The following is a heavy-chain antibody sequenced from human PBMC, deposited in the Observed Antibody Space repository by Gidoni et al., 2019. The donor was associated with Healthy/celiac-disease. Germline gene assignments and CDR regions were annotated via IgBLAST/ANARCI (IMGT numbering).Heavy chain of an antibody. D-gene: IGHD3-22*01. CDR3: ARDYYDSSGYYPPYYYYGMDV. V-gene: IGHV3-21*01. CDR1: GFTFSSYS. CDR2: ISSSSSYI. Sequence: EVQLVESVGVLVKPGGSLRLSCAASGFTFSSYSMNWVRQAPGKGLEWVSSISSSSSYIYYADSVKGRCTISRDNAKNSLYLQMNSLGAEETAVYYCARDYYDSSGYYPPYYYYGMDVWGQGTTVTVSS. J-gene: IGHJ6*02.